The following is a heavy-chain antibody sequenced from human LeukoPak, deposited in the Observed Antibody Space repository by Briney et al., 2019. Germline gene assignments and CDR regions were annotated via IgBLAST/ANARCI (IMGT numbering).Heavy chain of an antibody. CDR2: IYPGDSAT. Sequence: GESLKISCKGSGYSFTAYWIGWVRQMPGKGLEWVGIIYPGDSATRYSPSFQGQVTISADKSITTAYLQWSSLKASDTAMYYCTRRGYDWGPFDYWGQGTLVTVSS. J-gene: IGHJ4*02. D-gene: IGHD5-12*01. CDR3: TRRGYDWGPFDY. V-gene: IGHV5-51*01. CDR1: GYSFTAYW.